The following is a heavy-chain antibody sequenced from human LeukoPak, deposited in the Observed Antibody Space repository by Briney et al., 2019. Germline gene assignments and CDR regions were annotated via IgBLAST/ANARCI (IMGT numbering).Heavy chain of an antibody. CDR1: GYTFTGYY. D-gene: IGHD6-13*01. CDR3: ARDGSSRSSWYDA. J-gene: IGHJ5*02. CDR2: INPSGGST. Sequence: ASVKVSCKASGYTFTGYYLHWVRQAPGQGLEWMGIINPSGGSTTYAQKFQGRVTMTRDTSTSTVYMELSSLRSEDTAVYYCARDGSSRSSWYDAWGQGTLVTVSS. V-gene: IGHV1-46*01.